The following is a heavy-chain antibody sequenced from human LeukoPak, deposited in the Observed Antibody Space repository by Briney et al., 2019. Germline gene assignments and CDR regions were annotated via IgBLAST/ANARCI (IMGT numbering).Heavy chain of an antibody. D-gene: IGHD2-2*01. CDR3: ATARVGYCSSTSCSYNWFDP. Sequence: ASVKVSCKVSGYTLTELSMHWVRQAPGKGLEWMGGFDPEDGETIYAQKFQGRVTMTEDTSTDTAYMELSSPRSEDTAVYYCATARVGYCSSTSCSYNWFDPWGQGTLVTVSS. CDR1: GYTLTELS. J-gene: IGHJ5*02. V-gene: IGHV1-24*01. CDR2: FDPEDGET.